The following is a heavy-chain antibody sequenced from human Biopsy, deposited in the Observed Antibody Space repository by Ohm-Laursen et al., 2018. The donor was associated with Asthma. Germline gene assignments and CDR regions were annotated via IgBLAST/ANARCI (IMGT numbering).Heavy chain of an antibody. J-gene: IGHJ4*02. CDR3: TRHNDY. V-gene: IGHV2-70*04. CDR2: IDWEEDK. D-gene: IGHD1-14*01. CDR1: GFSLSSSGAN. Sequence: TQTLTLTCSFSGFSLSSSGANVNWIRQPPGKPLEWLARIDWEEDKFYSTSLRTRLTISKGSSEDQVVLTMTNMGPVDTATYYCTRHNDYWGPGILVTVSS.